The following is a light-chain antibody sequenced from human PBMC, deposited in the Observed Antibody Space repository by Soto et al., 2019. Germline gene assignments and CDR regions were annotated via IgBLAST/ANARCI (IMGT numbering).Light chain of an antibody. Sequence: DIQMTQSPSSLSASLGDRVTITCRASQSISSYLNWYHQKPEKAPKLLLYAASSLQRRVAPRLSGSGSGTDFTLPTSSLQHEDFATSYCQQSYSTAPTFGEGTKVDIK. V-gene: IGKV1-39*01. J-gene: IGKJ4*02. CDR2: AAS. CDR1: QSISSY. CDR3: QQSYSTAPT.